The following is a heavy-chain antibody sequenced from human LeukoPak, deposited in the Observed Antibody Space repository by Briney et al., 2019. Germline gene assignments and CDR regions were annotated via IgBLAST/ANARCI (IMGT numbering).Heavy chain of an antibody. CDR2: ISGSGGSI. D-gene: IGHD3-3*01. V-gene: IGHV3-23*01. CDR1: GFTFSSYV. CDR3: AKPGEEDFWSGYHYFDY. J-gene: IGHJ4*02. Sequence: GGSLRLSCAASGFTFSSYVMSWVRPAPGKGLGWGSAISGSGGSIYYADSVKGRFTISRDNAKNTLYLQMNSLRAEDTAVYYCAKPGEEDFWSGYHYFDYWGQGTLVTVSS.